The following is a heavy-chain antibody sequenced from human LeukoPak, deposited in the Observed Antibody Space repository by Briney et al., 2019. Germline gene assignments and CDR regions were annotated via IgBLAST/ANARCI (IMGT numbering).Heavy chain of an antibody. CDR1: GFTFSSYW. CDR2: ISSDGSTT. Sequence: PGWSLRLSCAASGFTFSSYWMHWVRQAPGKGLLWVSRISSDGSTTTYADSVKGRFTISRDNAKNTLYLQMNSLRAEDTAVYYCAPLEVTWGDAWGQGTLVTFSS. D-gene: IGHD2-21*02. CDR3: APLEVTWGDA. V-gene: IGHV3-74*01. J-gene: IGHJ5*02.